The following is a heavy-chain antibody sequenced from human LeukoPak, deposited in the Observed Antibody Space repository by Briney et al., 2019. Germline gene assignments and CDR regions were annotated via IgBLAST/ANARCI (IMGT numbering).Heavy chain of an antibody. CDR1: GGTFSSYA. D-gene: IGHD4-17*01. V-gene: IGHV1-69*04. CDR3: ARRTTVTTSSTINDY. Sequence: EASVKVSCKASGGTFSSYAISWVRQAPGQGLEWMGRIIPILGIANYAQKFQGRATITADKSTSTAYMELSSLRSEDTAVYCCARRTTVTTSSTINDYWGQGTLVTVSS. CDR2: IIPILGIA. J-gene: IGHJ4*02.